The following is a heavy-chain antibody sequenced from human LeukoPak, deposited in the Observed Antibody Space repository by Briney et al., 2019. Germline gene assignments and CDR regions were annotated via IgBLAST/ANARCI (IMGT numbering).Heavy chain of an antibody. V-gene: IGHV3-21*04. CDR3: ANFHYDSSGYLGGRFDY. CDR2: ISSSSSYI. Sequence: GGSLRLSCAASGFTFRSYWMHWVRQVSGKGLEWVSSISSSSSYIYYADSVKGRFTISRDNSKNTLYLEMNSLRAEDTAVYYCANFHYDSSGYLGGRFDYWGQGTLVTVSS. D-gene: IGHD3-22*01. J-gene: IGHJ4*02. CDR1: GFTFRSYW.